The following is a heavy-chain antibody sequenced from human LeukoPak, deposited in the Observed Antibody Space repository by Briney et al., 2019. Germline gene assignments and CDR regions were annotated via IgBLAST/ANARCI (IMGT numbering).Heavy chain of an antibody. CDR1: GYIFTNYE. J-gene: IGHJ3*02. CDR2: INTTTGSP. Sequence: ASVKVSCKASGYIFTNYEMNWVRQAPGQGLEWMGWINTTTGSPTYAQGFTGRFVFSLDTSVSTTYLQISSLEAEDTAVYYCARSQRINAFHIWGQGTMVTVSS. V-gene: IGHV7-4-1*02. CDR3: ARSQRINAFHI. D-gene: IGHD6-25*01.